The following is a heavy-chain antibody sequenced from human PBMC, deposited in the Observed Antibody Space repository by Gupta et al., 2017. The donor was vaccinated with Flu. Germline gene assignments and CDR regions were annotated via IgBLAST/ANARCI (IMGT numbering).Heavy chain of an antibody. CDR2: IDGGDTT. Sequence: EAHLVESGGGLIQPGGSLRLSCEVSGFTVSRKYVAWVRQAPGKGLEWVSGIDGGDTTRYAESVRGRFTISRDTSKNTLYLQMSSLRVEDTVVYFCAACSGVCCPAYDFWGRGTLVTVSS. CDR1: GFTVSRKY. J-gene: IGHJ4*02. CDR3: AACSGVCCPAYDF. V-gene: IGHV3-53*01. D-gene: IGHD2-15*01.